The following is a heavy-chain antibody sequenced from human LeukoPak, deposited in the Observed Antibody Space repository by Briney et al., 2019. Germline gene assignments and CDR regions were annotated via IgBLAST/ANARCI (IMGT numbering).Heavy chain of an antibody. D-gene: IGHD6-19*01. V-gene: IGHV1-46*01. CDR3: ARGLESSGWYGMDV. Sequence: GASVKVSCKTSGYTFSRHYIHWVRQAPGQGLEWLGIINTSGATTRYGQNFKGRVTATRDTSTGTVYMEMSSLNSEDTAVYYCARGLESSGWYGMDVWGQGTTIIVSS. CDR2: INTSGATT. CDR1: GYTFSRHY. J-gene: IGHJ6*02.